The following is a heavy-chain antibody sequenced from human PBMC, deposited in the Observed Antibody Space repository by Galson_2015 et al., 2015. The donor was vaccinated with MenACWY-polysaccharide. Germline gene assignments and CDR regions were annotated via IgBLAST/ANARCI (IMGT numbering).Heavy chain of an antibody. J-gene: IGHJ6*02. CDR2: ISGRDGST. V-gene: IGHV3-23*01. D-gene: IGHD2/OR15-2a*01. Sequence: SLRLSCAASGLTFASHAMSWVRQGPGKGLEWVSSISGRDGSTYYGDSVKGRFTISRDNSKNTLWLQMNSLRAEDTAVYYCARAYCDRNTCYGMDVWGQGTTVTVSS. CDR3: ARAYCDRNTCYGMDV. CDR1: GLTFASHA.